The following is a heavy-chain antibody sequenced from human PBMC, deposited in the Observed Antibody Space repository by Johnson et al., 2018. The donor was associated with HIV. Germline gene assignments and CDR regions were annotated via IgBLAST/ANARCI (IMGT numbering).Heavy chain of an antibody. Sequence: EVQLVESGGGVVQPARSLTLSCAASGLTFKVYVMCWVRQAPGKRLEWVSGINWHGGRPGYADSVKGRFTISRDNAKNSLYLQMNSLRAEDTALYYCARRGGSGWSAFDIWGQGTIVTVSS. V-gene: IGHV3-20*04. J-gene: IGHJ3*02. CDR2: INWHGGRP. CDR1: GLTFKVYV. CDR3: ARRGGSGWSAFDI. D-gene: IGHD6-19*01.